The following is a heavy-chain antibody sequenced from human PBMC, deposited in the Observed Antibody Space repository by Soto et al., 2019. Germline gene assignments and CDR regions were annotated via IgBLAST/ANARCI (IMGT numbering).Heavy chain of an antibody. CDR2: IYSGGST. V-gene: IGHV3-66*01. CDR3: AREGQWLRGGYFDY. Sequence: EVQLVESGGGLVQPGGSLRLSCAASGFTVSSNYMSWVRQAPGKGLEWVSVIYSGGSTYYADSVKGRFTISRDNSKNTLYLQVNSLRAEDTAVYYCAREGQWLRGGYFDYWGQGTLVTVSS. J-gene: IGHJ4*02. D-gene: IGHD6-19*01. CDR1: GFTVSSNY.